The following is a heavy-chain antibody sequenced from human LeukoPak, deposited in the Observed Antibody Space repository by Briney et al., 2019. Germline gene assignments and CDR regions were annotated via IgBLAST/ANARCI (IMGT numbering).Heavy chain of an antibody. Sequence: GGSLRLSCAASGFTFSSYAMHWVRQAPGKGLEWVAVISYDGSNKYYADSVKGRFTISRDNSKNTLYLQMNSLRAEDTAVYYCARDEFDPTFYSGYDLGGYFDYWGQGTLVTVSS. V-gene: IGHV3-30*04. CDR2: ISYDGSNK. CDR1: GFTFSSYA. CDR3: ARDEFDPTFYSGYDLGGYFDY. J-gene: IGHJ4*02. D-gene: IGHD5-12*01.